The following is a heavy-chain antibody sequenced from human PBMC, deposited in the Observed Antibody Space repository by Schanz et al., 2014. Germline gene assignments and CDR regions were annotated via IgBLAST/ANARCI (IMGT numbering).Heavy chain of an antibody. CDR2: INPSGGST. J-gene: IGHJ4*02. CDR1: GYTFTTYY. CDR3: GRGYSRSYIDF. Sequence: QVQLLQSGAEVKKPVASMKVSCKASGYTFTTYYMLWVRQAPGQGLEWMGIINPSGGSTRYGQKFQGRSTVTTDTSTSTVYLELSSLRSDDAAVYYCGRGYSRSYIDFWGRGTLITVSS. V-gene: IGHV1-46*03. D-gene: IGHD5-12*01.